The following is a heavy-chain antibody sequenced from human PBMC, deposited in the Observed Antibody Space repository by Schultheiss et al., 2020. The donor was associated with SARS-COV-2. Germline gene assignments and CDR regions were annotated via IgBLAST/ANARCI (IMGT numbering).Heavy chain of an antibody. CDR3: ASGYSSGWVIGYYYGMDV. Sequence: SETLSLTCTVSGGSISSSTFYWGWIRQPPWAGLERIGSIYDSGYTYYNPTLKSRVSISVDTSKNQFSLKLSSVTAADTAVFYCASGYSSGWVIGYYYGMDVWGQGTTVTVSS. D-gene: IGHD6-19*01. J-gene: IGHJ6*02. V-gene: IGHV4-39*01. CDR2: IYDSGYT. CDR1: GGSISSSTFY.